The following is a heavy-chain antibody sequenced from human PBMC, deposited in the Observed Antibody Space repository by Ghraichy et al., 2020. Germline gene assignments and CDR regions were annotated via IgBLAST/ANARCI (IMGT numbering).Heavy chain of an antibody. D-gene: IGHD1-1*01. J-gene: IGHJ4*02. CDR3: GRDKLPRLGTTAAY. CDR1: GYSVTTSY. V-gene: IGHV1-2*02. Sequence: ASVKVSCKASGYSVTTSYVHLVRQAPGQGFEWMGWINSDSGGTHFAQKFQGRITLARDASSSTHFMELSRLTSDDSATYYCGRDKLPRLGTTAAYWGQGTQVIV. CDR2: INSDSGGT.